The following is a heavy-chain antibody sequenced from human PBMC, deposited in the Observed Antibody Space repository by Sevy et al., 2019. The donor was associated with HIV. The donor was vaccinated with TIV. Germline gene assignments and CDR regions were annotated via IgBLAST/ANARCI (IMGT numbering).Heavy chain of an antibody. CDR3: ARHCSGSSCSHAFDI. CDR2: INHSGGT. Sequence: SETLSLTCAVYGGSFSGDYWSWILQPPGKELEWIGEINHSGGTNYNPSLKSRVTISVDTSKNQFSLKLNSVTAADTAVYYCARHCSGSSCSHAFDIWGQGTMVTVSS. CDR1: GGSFSGDY. J-gene: IGHJ3*02. D-gene: IGHD2-15*01. V-gene: IGHV4-34*01.